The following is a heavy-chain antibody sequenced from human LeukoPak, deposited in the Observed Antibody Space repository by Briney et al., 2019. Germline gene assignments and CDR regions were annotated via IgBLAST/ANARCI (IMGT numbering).Heavy chain of an antibody. Sequence: HGESLKISCKGSGYSFPNYWIGWVRQMPGKGLEWIGIVYPATSDTTYSPSFQGQVTISADKSSSTAYLQWSSLKASDTAMYYCARCRGESYYDILTGHYYFDYWGQGTLVTVSS. CDR3: ARCRGESYYDILTGHYYFDY. V-gene: IGHV5-51*01. CDR1: GYSFPNYW. D-gene: IGHD3-9*01. CDR2: VYPATSDT. J-gene: IGHJ4*02.